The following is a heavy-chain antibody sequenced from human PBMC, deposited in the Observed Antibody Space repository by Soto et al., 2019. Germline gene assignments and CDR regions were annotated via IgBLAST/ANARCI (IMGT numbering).Heavy chain of an antibody. CDR3: ARRGDTVTGYYFDY. Sequence: QLQLQESGSGLVKPSQTLSLTCAVSGGSISSGGYSWSWIRQPPGKGLEWIGYIYHSGSTYYNPSLKSRVTISVDRSKNQFSLKLSSVTAADTAVYYCARRGDTVTGYYFDYWGQGTLVTVSS. J-gene: IGHJ4*02. D-gene: IGHD4-17*01. V-gene: IGHV4-30-2*01. CDR1: GGSISSGGYS. CDR2: IYHSGST.